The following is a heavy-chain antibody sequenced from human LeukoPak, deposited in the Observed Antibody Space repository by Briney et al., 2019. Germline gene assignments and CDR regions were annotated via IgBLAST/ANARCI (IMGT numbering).Heavy chain of an antibody. CDR3: ARGAFGSSWYGACDY. CDR2: ISYDGSNK. V-gene: IGHV3-30*04. CDR1: GFTFSSYA. D-gene: IGHD6-13*01. J-gene: IGHJ4*02. Sequence: PGGSLRPSCAASGFTFSSYAMHWARQAPGKGLEWVAVISYDGSNKYYADSVKGRFTISRDNSKNTLYLQMNSLRAEDTAVYYCARGAFGSSWYGACDYWGQGTLVTVSS.